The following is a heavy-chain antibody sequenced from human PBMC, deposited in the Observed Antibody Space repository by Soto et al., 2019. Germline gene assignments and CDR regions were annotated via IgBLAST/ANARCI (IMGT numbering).Heavy chain of an antibody. V-gene: IGHV2-5*02. CDR2: IYWDDDK. D-gene: IGHD6-19*01. J-gene: IGHJ4*02. CDR3: AHIVVAGLGYYFDY. CDR1: GFSLSSTRMA. Sequence: QITLKESGPTLVKPTQTLTLTCTFSGFSLSSTRMAVGWIRQPPGKALEWLALIYWDDDKRYSPFLKSRLTLXXXHXXNQVVLTMSNMDPVDTDRYYCAHIVVAGLGYYFDYWGQGTLVTVSS.